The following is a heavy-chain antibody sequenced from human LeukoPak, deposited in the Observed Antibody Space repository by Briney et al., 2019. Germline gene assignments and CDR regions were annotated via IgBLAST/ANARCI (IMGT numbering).Heavy chain of an antibody. J-gene: IGHJ4*02. CDR1: GFTFSSYA. CDR3: AKISTKYYYDSSGYPPH. CDR2: ISGSGGST. Sequence: GGSLRLSCAASGFTFSSYAMSCVRQAPGKGLEWVSGISGSGGSTYYADSVKGRFTISRDNSKNTLYLQMNSLRAEDTAVYYCAKISTKYYYDSSGYPPHWGQGTLVTVSS. D-gene: IGHD3-22*01. V-gene: IGHV3-23*01.